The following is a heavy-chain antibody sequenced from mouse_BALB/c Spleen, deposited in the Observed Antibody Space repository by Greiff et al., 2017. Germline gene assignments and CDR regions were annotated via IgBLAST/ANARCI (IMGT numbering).Heavy chain of an antibody. CDR3: TRELLRPHFDY. CDR2: ISSGGSYT. CDR1: GFTFSSYT. D-gene: IGHD1-2*01. Sequence: DVKLVESGGGLVKPGGSLKLSCAASGFTFSSYTMSWVRQTPEKRLEWVATISSGGSYTYYPDSVKGRFTISRDNAKNTLYLQMSSLKSEDTAMYYCTRELLRPHFDYWGQGTTLTVSS. V-gene: IGHV5-6-4*01. J-gene: IGHJ2*01.